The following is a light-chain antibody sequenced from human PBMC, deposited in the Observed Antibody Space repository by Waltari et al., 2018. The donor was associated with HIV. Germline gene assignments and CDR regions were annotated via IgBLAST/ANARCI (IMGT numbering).Light chain of an antibody. J-gene: IGLJ1*01. V-gene: IGLV2-14*01. CDR3: NSYTSSTTRV. CDR1: RSDVGGYTY. Sequence: QSALTQPASVSGSPGPSLTISSTGTRSDVGGYTYFSWYQHPPGHAPNLLIYEVSIRPSGVSNRFSGSKSGNTASLTISGLQAEDEADYYCNSYTSSTTRVFGTGTKVTVL. CDR2: EVS.